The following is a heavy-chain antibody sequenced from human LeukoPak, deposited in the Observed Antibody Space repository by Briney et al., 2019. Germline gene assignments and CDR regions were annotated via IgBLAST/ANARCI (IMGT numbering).Heavy chain of an antibody. Sequence: ASVKVSCKASGYTFTSYGISWVQQAPGQGLEWMGWISAFNGNTNYAQKLQGRVTMTTDTSTSTAYMELRSLRSDDTAVYYCARGTVHDSSRRWGGPPDLDPWGQGTLVTVSS. CDR1: GYTFTSYG. CDR3: ARGTVHDSSRRWGGPPDLDP. V-gene: IGHV1-18*01. CDR2: ISAFNGNT. J-gene: IGHJ5*02. D-gene: IGHD3-22*01.